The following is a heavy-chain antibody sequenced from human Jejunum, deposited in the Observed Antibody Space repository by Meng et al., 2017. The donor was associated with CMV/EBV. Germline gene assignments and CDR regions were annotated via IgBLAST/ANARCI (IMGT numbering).Heavy chain of an antibody. V-gene: IGHV4-61*02. Sequence: QVQLQESGPGLVKPSQTLSLTCSVSGDSMGSETYYWSWIRQPAGKGPEWIGHIYTTGRTTYNPSLKTRVTISVDTSKNQFSLELTSVTAADTAVYYCARGGRGFDPWGQGILVTVSS. CDR1: GDSMGSETYY. CDR3: ARGGRGFDP. CDR2: IYTTGRT. J-gene: IGHJ5*02.